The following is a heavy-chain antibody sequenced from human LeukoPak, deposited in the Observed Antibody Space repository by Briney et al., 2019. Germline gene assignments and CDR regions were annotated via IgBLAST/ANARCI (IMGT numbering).Heavy chain of an antibody. V-gene: IGHV4-38-2*02. D-gene: IGHD3-3*02. CDR2: IYHSGST. CDR1: GYSISSGYY. CDR3: ARVATHPAVYYYYYYMDV. J-gene: IGHJ6*03. Sequence: SETLSLICTVSGYSISSGYYWGWIRQPPGKGLEWIGSIYHSGSTYYNPSLKSRVTISVDTSKNQFSLKLSSVTAADTAVYYCARVATHPAVYYYYYYMDVWGKGTTVTVSS.